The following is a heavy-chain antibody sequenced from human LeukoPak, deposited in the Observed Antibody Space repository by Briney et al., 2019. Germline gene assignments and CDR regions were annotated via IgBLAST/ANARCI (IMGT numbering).Heavy chain of an antibody. D-gene: IGHD2-21*02. CDR1: GGSISSYY. CDR3: ARSGGVVTAPDYYYYGMDV. Sequence: SETLSLTCTVSGGSISSYYWSWRRQPPGKGVEWVGYIYYSGSTNYNPSLKSRVTIPVDTSKNQFSLKLSSVTAADTAVYYCARSGGVVTAPDYYYYGMDVWGQGTTVTVS. J-gene: IGHJ6*02. V-gene: IGHV4-59*08. CDR2: IYYSGST.